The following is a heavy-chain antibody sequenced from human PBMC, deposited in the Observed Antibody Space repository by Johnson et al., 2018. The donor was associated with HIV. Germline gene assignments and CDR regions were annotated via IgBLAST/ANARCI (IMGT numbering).Heavy chain of an antibody. CDR2: ISWDGGST. J-gene: IGHJ3*02. D-gene: IGHD3-22*01. V-gene: IGHV3-43D*03. Sequence: VQLVESGGGVVQPGRSLRLSCAASGFTFDDYAMHWVRQAPGKGLEWVSLISWDGGSTYYADSVKGGFTMSRDNSKNSLYLQMNSLRAEDTALYYCVRGHFDSSGFYSDAFDIWGQGTVVTVSS. CDR3: VRGHFDSSGFYSDAFDI. CDR1: GFTFDDYA.